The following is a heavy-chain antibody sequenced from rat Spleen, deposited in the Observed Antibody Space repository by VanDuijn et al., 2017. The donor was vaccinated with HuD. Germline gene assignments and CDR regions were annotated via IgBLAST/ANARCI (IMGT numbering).Heavy chain of an antibody. Sequence: QVQLKESGPGLVQPSQTLSLTCTVSGFSLTSYNVHWVRQPSGKGLEWMGVIWGNGNTNYNSSLTSRLTISRDTSKSQIFLKMNSLQTEDTATYYCARAGRNWELAYWGQGTLVTVSS. D-gene: IGHD5-1*01. CDR1: GFSLTSYN. CDR3: ARAGRNWELAY. J-gene: IGHJ3*01. V-gene: IGHV2-30*01. CDR2: IWGNGNT.